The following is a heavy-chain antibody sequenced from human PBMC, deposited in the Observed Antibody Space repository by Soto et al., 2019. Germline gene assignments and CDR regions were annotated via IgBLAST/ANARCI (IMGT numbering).Heavy chain of an antibody. D-gene: IGHD5-12*01. CDR3: ARRSGYDSRVDP. Sequence: SETLSLTCTVSGGSISSSSYYWGWIRQPPGKGLEWIGSIYYSGSTYYNPSLKSRGTISLETSNNQFSLKLSSVTAADTAVYYCARRSGYDSRVDPWGQGTLVTVSS. CDR2: IYYSGST. V-gene: IGHV4-39*01. J-gene: IGHJ5*02. CDR1: GGSISSSSYY.